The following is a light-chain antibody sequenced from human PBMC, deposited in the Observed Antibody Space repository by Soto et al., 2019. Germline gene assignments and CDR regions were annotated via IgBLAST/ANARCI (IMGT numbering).Light chain of an antibody. CDR3: HQYGNPPRT. J-gene: IGKJ1*01. Sequence: EVVLTQSPDTLSLSPGERATLSCRASQSVRANYLAWYQQKPGQPPKLLIFGASTRATGIPDRFGGSGAGTDFTLTISRLEPEDFAVYYCHQYGNPPRTFGQGTKVEIK. CDR1: QSVRANY. CDR2: GAS. V-gene: IGKV3-20*01.